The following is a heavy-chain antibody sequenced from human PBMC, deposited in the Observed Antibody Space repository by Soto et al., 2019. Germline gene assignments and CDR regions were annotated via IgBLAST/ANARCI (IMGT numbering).Heavy chain of an antibody. V-gene: IGHV4-59*08. Sequence: SETLSLTCTVSGGSISSYYWSWIRQPPGKGLEWIGYIYYSGSTNYNPSLKSRVTISVDTSKNQFSLKLSSVTAADTAVYYCARGPNPGSHSETYYYYYYMDVWGKGTTVTVSS. CDR3: ARGPNPGSHSETYYYYYYMDV. J-gene: IGHJ6*03. CDR2: IYYSGST. CDR1: GGSISSYY.